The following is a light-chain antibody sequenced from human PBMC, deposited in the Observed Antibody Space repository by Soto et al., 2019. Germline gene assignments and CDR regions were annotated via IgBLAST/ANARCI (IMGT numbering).Light chain of an antibody. CDR2: GES. Sequence: EIVLTQSPGTLSLSPGSSATLSGMAIQSLSNSELAWYPQIPGQANRLLIYGESTRATGIPDRFSGSGSGTDFTLNISSMENEDSAVYDCQKYNNWNRPLGHGTKVDIK. CDR3: QKYNNWNRP. J-gene: IGKJ1*01. V-gene: IGKV3-20*01. CDR1: QSLSNSE.